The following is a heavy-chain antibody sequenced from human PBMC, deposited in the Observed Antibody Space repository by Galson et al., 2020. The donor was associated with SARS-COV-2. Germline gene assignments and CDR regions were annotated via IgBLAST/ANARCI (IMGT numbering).Heavy chain of an antibody. CDR1: GFTFSSYA. CDR2: ISYDGSNK. CDR3: ARDPRGYYYMDV. Sequence: GESLKISCAASGFTFSSYAMHWVRQAPGKGLEWVAVISYDGSNKYYADSVKGRFTISRDNSKNTLYLQMNSLRAEDTAVYYCARDPRGYYYMDVWGKGTTVTVSS. V-gene: IGHV3-30*01. J-gene: IGHJ6*03.